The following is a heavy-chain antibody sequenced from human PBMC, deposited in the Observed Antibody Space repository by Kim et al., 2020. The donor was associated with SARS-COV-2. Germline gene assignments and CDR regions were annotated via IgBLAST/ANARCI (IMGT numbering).Heavy chain of an antibody. V-gene: IGHV3-48*04. D-gene: IGHD1-26*01. J-gene: IGHJ4*02. Sequence: TIYYADAVKGRFTICRGNAKNSLYLQMNSLRAEDTAVYYCARDGSGRFDNWGQGTLVTVSS. CDR2: TI. CDR3: ARDGSGRFDN.